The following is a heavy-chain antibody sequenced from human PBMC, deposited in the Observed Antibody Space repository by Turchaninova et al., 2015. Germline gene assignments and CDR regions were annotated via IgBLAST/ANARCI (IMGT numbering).Heavy chain of an antibody. Sequence: QITLKESGPTLVKPTQTLTLTCTFSGFSLSTSGVGVGWIRQPPGKALEWLALIYWDDDKRHSPSLKSRLTITKDTSKNQVVLTMTHMDPVDTATYYCAHRRQYRSIWYPFDYWGQGTLVTVSS. J-gene: IGHJ4*02. CDR1: GFSLSTSGVG. CDR3: AHRRQYRSIWYPFDY. V-gene: IGHV2-5*02. D-gene: IGHD6-13*01. CDR2: IYWDDDK.